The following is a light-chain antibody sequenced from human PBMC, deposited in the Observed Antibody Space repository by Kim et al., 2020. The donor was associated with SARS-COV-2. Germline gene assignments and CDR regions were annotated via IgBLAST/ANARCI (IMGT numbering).Light chain of an antibody. J-gene: IGKJ1*01. V-gene: IGKV3-15*01. CDR3: QHQRT. CDR2: GAS. Sequence: EIVMTQSPATLSVSPGERATLSCRASQSVGSNLAWYLQKPGQAPRLLIYGASTRATGIPARFSGSGSGTEFTLTISSLQSEDFAVYYCQHQRTFGQGTKVDIK. CDR1: QSVGSN.